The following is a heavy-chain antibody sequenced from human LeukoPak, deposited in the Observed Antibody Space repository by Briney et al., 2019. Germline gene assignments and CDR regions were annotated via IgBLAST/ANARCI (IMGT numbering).Heavy chain of an antibody. Sequence: PGRSLRLSCAASGFTFSSYAMHWVRQAPGKGLEWVAVISYDGSNKYYADSVKGRFTISRDNSKNTLYLQMNSLRAEDTAVYYCATSQLRSFTFDIWGQGTMVTVSS. CDR3: ATSQLRSFTFDI. CDR2: ISYDGSNK. V-gene: IGHV3-30-3*01. J-gene: IGHJ3*02. CDR1: GFTFSSYA. D-gene: IGHD3-3*01.